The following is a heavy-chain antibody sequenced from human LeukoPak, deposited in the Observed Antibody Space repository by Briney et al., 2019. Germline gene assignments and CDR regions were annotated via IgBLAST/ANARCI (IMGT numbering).Heavy chain of an antibody. Sequence: PSQTLSLTCTVSGGSISSGSYYWSWIRQPAGKGLEWIGRIYTSGSTNYNPSLKSRVTISADTSKNQFSLKLSSVTAADTAVYYCARGNWFDPWGQGTLVTVSS. J-gene: IGHJ5*02. V-gene: IGHV4-61*02. CDR3: ARGNWFDP. CDR1: GGSISSGSYY. CDR2: IYTSGST.